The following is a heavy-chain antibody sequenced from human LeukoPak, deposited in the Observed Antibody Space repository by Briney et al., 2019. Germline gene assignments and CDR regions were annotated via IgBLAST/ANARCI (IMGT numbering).Heavy chain of an antibody. J-gene: IGHJ4*02. D-gene: IGHD4/OR15-4a*01. V-gene: IGHV3-23*01. Sequence: GGSLRLSCAASGFTFSSYAMSWVRQAPGKGLEWVSATSSSDAGTYYADSVRGRFTISRDNSKNTLYLQMNSLRAEDTAVYYCARRAGAYSHPYDYWGQGTLVTVSS. CDR3: ARRAGAYSHPYDY. CDR2: TSSSDAGT. CDR1: GFTFSSYA.